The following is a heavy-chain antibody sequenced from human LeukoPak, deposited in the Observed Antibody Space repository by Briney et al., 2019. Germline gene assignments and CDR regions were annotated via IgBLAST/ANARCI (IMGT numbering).Heavy chain of an antibody. CDR3: ARGIVVVPAFDY. V-gene: IGHV4-34*01. D-gene: IGHD2-2*01. CDR2: INHSGST. CDR1: GGSFSGYY. Sequence: PSETLSLTCAVYGGSFSGYYWSWIRQPPGKGLEWIGEINHSGSTNYNPSLKSRVTISVDTSKNQFSPKLSSVTAADTAVYYCARGIVVVPAFDYWGQGTLVTVSS. J-gene: IGHJ4*02.